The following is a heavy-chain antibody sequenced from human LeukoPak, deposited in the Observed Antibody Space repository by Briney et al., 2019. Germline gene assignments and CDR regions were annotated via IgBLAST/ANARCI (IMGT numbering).Heavy chain of an antibody. J-gene: IGHJ4*02. Sequence: PSETLSLTCTVSGGSISDYFWSWIRQPPGKGLEWVGYVFYNGSTNYNPSLKSRVTMSVDTSKNQFSLKLSSVTAADTAVYYCARVAEYSSSSFDYWGQGTLVTVSS. V-gene: IGHV4-59*12. CDR2: VFYNGST. D-gene: IGHD6-6*01. CDR3: ARVAEYSSSSFDY. CDR1: GGSISDYF.